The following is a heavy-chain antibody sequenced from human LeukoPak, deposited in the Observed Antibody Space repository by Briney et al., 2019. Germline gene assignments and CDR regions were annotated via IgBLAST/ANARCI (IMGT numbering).Heavy chain of an antibody. CDR3: ARRSRGGYYFDY. J-gene: IGHJ4*02. CDR1: GGSISSYY. CDR2: IYYSGST. D-gene: IGHD3-10*01. Sequence: PSETLSFTCTVSGGSISSYYWSWIRQPPGKGLEWIGYIYYSGSTNYNPSLKSRVTISVDTSKNQFSLKLSSVTAADTAVYYCARRSRGGYYFDYWGQGTLVTVSS. V-gene: IGHV4-59*08.